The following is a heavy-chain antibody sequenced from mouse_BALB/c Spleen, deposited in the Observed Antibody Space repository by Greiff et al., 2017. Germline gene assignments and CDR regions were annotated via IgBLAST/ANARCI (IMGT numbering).Heavy chain of an antibody. CDR3: NEWVQAWFAY. CDR2: IDPENGDT. D-gene: IGHD1-3*01. Sequence: VQLQQSGAELVRSGASVKLSCTASGFNIKDYYMHWVKQRPEQGLEWIGWIDPENGDTEYAPKFQGKATMTSATSSNTAYLQLSSLTSEDTAVYYWNEWVQAWFAYWGQGTLVTVSA. V-gene: IGHV14-4*02. J-gene: IGHJ3*01. CDR1: GFNIKDYY.